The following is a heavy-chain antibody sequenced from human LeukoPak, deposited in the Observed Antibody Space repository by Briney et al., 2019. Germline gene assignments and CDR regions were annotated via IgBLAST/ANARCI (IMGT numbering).Heavy chain of an antibody. CDR2: INHSGST. CDR1: GGSFSGYY. Sequence: SETLSLTCAAYGGSFSGYYWSWIRQPPGKGLEWIGEINHSGSTNYNPSLKSRVTISVDTSKNQFSLKLSSVTAADTAVYYCARGLRITIFGVVTTYYFDYWGQGTLVTVSS. V-gene: IGHV4-34*01. CDR3: ARGLRITIFGVVTTYYFDY. D-gene: IGHD3-3*01. J-gene: IGHJ4*02.